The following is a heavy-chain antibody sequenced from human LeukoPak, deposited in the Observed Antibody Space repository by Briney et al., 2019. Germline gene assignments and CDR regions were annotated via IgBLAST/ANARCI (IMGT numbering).Heavy chain of an antibody. CDR1: GGSISSASYY. CDR3: ARDAITATGGFDY. CDR2: ISTSGST. D-gene: IGHD2-8*02. V-gene: IGHV4-61*02. Sequence: SETLSLTCTVSGGSISSASYYWSWIRRPAGKGLEWIGRISTSGSTNYNPSLKSRVTISVDTSKNQFSLKLSSVTAADTAVYYCARDAITATGGFDYWGQGTLVTVSS. J-gene: IGHJ4*02.